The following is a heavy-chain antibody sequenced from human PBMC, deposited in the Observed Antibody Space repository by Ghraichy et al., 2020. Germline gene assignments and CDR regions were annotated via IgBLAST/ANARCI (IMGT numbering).Heavy chain of an antibody. CDR3: AKDEADWTIWFDY. J-gene: IGHJ4*02. D-gene: IGHD3-9*01. CDR2: ISGSGGTT. CDR1: GFTFSSYA. Sequence: GGSLRLSCAASGFTFSSYAMSWVRQAPGKGLEWVSAISGSGGTTYHADSVKGRFTISRDNSKNTLYLQMNSLRAEDTAVYYCAKDEADWTIWFDYWGQGTLVTVSS. V-gene: IGHV3-23*01.